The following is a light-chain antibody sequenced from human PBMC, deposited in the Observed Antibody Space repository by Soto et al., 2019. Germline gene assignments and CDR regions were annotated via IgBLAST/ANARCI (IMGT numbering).Light chain of an antibody. Sequence: AIQMTQSPSSLSASVGDRVTITCRASQGIRNDLGWYQQKPGKAPKLLIYAASTLQSGVPSRFSGSVSGTDFTLTISSLQPEDFSTYYCLQDYNTPRTFGQGTKLEIK. CDR3: LQDYNTPRT. V-gene: IGKV1-6*01. CDR1: QGIRND. CDR2: AAS. J-gene: IGKJ2*01.